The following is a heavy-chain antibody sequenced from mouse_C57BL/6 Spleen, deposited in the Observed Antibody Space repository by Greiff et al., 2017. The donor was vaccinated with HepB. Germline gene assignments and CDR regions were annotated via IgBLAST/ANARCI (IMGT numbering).Heavy chain of an antibody. J-gene: IGHJ1*03. CDR2: ISYDGSN. CDR1: GYSITSGYY. D-gene: IGHD1-1*01. CDR3: ARASPGSSYGYFDV. Sequence: EVKLEESGPGLVKPSQSLSLTCSVTGYSITSGYYWNWIRQFPGNKLEWMGYISYDGSNNYNPSLKNRISITRDTSKNQFFLKLNSVTTEDTATYYCARASPGSSYGYFDVWGTGTTVTVSS. V-gene: IGHV3-6*01.